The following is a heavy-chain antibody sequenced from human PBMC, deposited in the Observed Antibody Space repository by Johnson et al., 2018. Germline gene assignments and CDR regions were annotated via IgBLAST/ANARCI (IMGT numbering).Heavy chain of an antibody. CDR3: SRSPAGFLTGDYYMDG. CDR2: YSGST. Sequence: QVQLQESGTGLVKPSETLSLTCSVSGGSISGYYWSWVRQPPGKGLEWIGYSGSTDYNPSLKSRITISVDRSKSPFSLKLRSVTAADTALYYCSRSPAGFLTGDYYMDGWGKGTTFIVS. V-gene: IGHV4-59*01. J-gene: IGHJ6*03. CDR1: GGSISGYY. D-gene: IGHD3-9*01.